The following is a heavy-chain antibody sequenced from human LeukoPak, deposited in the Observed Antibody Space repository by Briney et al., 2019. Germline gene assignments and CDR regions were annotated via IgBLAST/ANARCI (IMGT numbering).Heavy chain of an antibody. J-gene: IGHJ4*02. CDR3: ARARRDSGYYNVDY. CDR1: GGSFSGYY. Sequence: SETLSLTCAVYGGSFSGYYWSWIRPPPGKGLEWIGEINHSRNTNYNPSLKSRVTISVDTSKNQFSLKVSSVTAADTAVYYCARARRDSGYYNVDYWGQGALVTVSS. D-gene: IGHD3-3*01. V-gene: IGHV4-34*01. CDR2: INHSRNT.